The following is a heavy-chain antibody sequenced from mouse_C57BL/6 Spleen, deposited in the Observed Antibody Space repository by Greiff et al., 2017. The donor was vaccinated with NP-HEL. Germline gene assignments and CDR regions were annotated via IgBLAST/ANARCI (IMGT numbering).Heavy chain of an antibody. J-gene: IGHJ3*01. CDR3: ARSITTVVAPFAY. CDR2: INPNYGTT. CDR1: GYSFTDYN. V-gene: IGHV1-39*01. D-gene: IGHD1-1*01. Sequence: EVKLPASGPELVKPGASVKISCKASGYSFTDYNMNWVKQSNGKSLEWIGVINPNYGTTSYNQKFKGKATLTVDQSSSTAYMQLNSLTSEDSAVYYCARSITTVVAPFAYWGQGTLVTVSA.